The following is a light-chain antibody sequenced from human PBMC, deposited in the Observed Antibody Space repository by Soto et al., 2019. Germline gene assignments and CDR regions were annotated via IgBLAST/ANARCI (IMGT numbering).Light chain of an antibody. CDR3: CSYAGSYSYA. CDR1: SSDVGGFNS. Sequence: LTQPRPVSGPPGQSVTISCTGTSSDVGGFNSVSWYQQHPGKAPKLMIYDVNKRPSGVPDRFSGSKSGSTASLTISGPQAEDEADYYCCSYAGSYSYAFATGTKVTVL. V-gene: IGLV2-11*01. CDR2: DVN. J-gene: IGLJ1*01.